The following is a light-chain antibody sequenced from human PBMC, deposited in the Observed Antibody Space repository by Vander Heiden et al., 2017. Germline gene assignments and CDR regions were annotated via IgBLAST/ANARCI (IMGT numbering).Light chain of an antibody. V-gene: IGLV3-21*02. CDR2: DDS. CDR1: SIRSKS. J-gene: IGLJ2*01. Sequence: SNVVTQPPSVSVAPGQTARINCGGNSIRSKSVHWYQQKSGQAPVLVVYDDSGRPSGIPERFSGSSSGDTATLTINRVEAGDEADYYCQVWDTTSDHVVFGGGTKLTVL. CDR3: QVWDTTSDHVV.